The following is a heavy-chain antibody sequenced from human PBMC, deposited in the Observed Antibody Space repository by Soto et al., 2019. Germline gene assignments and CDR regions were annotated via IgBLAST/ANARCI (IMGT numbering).Heavy chain of an antibody. CDR3: ARDRDFGSGLFDY. D-gene: IGHD6-25*01. J-gene: IGHJ4*02. CDR1: GGSISSYY. Sequence: QVQLQESGPGLVKPSETLSLTCTVSGGSISSYYWSWIRQPPGKGLEWIGYIYYSGSTNYNPSLKSRVTIAVDTSKNQSSLKLSSVTAADTAVYYCARDRDFGSGLFDYWGQGTLVTVSS. V-gene: IGHV4-59*01. CDR2: IYYSGST.